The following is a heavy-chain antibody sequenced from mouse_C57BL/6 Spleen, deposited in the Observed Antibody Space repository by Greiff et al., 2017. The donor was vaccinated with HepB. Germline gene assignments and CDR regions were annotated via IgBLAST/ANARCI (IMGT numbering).Heavy chain of an antibody. V-gene: IGHV1-74*01. CDR2: IYPSDSDN. J-gene: IGHJ3*01. CDR1: GYTFTSYW. CDR3: AIRRRFDY. Sequence: VQLQQSGAELVKPGASVKVSCKASGYTFTSYWMHWVKQRPGQGLEWIGRIYPSDSDNNYNQKFKGKATLTVDKSSSTAYVQLSSLASEDSAVYDCAIRRRFDYWGQGTLVTVSS.